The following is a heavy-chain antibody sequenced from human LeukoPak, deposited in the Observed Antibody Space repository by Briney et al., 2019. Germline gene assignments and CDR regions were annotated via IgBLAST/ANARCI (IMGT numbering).Heavy chain of an antibody. D-gene: IGHD6-13*01. Sequence: SETLSLTCTVSGGSINTYYWSWIRQPAGKGLEWIGHIYTTGTTNYNPSLKSRVTMSIDTSKNQFSLKLSSVTAADTAVYYCARGSRSSSWLFDPWGQGTLVTVSS. CDR2: IYTTGTT. V-gene: IGHV4-4*07. CDR1: GGSINTYY. J-gene: IGHJ5*02. CDR3: ARGSRSSSWLFDP.